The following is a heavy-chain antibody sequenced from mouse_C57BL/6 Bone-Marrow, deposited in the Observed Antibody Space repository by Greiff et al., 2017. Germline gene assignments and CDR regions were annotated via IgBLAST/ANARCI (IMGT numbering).Heavy chain of an antibody. CDR2: ISDGGSYT. CDR1: GFTFSSYA. D-gene: IGHD2-4*01. CDR3: ARAIYYDDDWFAY. Sequence: DVMLVESGGGLVKPGGSLKLSCAASGFTFSSYAMSWVRQTPEQRLEWVATISDGGSYTYYPDNVKGRFTISRDNAKNDLYLQRSHLKSEDTAMYYCARAIYYDDDWFAYWGQGTLVTVSA. V-gene: IGHV5-4*03. J-gene: IGHJ3*01.